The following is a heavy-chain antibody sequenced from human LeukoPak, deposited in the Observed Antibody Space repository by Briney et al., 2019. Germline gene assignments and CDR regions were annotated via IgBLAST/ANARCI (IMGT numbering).Heavy chain of an antibody. J-gene: IGHJ4*02. CDR1: GYTFTGYY. CDR3: VRGREGASSTYSDY. CDR2: INPNSGGT. D-gene: IGHD6-13*01. V-gene: IGHV1-2*02. Sequence: GASVKVSCKASGYTFTGYYMHWVRQAPGQGLQWMGWINPNSGGTNYAQKFQGRVTMTRDTSISTAYMELSRLKSDDTAVYCYVRGREGASSTYSDYWGQGTLVTVSS.